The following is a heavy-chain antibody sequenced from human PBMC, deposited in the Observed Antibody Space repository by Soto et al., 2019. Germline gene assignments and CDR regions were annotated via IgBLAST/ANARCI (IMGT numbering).Heavy chain of an antibody. J-gene: IGHJ6*02. Sequence: SVKVSCKASGGTFSSYAINWVRQAPGQGLEWMGGIIPIFGTANYAQKFQGRVTITADESTSTAYMELSSLRSEDTAVYYCARGINRRYYGMDVWGQGTTVTVSS. V-gene: IGHV1-69*13. CDR3: ARGINRRYYGMDV. CDR2: IIPIFGTA. CDR1: GGTFSSYA.